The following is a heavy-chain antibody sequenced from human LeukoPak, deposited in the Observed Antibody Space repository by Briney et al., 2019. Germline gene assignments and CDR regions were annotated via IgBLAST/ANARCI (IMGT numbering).Heavy chain of an antibody. CDR1: GGSISSYY. CDR2: IYHSGST. Sequence: SETLSLTCTVSGGSISSYYWSWIRQPPGKGLEWIGSIYHSGSTYYNPSLKSRVTISVDTSKNQFSLKLSSVTAADTAVYYCATMVRGVITTDDAFDIWGQGTMVTVSS. D-gene: IGHD3-10*01. V-gene: IGHV4-59*04. CDR3: ATMVRGVITTDDAFDI. J-gene: IGHJ3*02.